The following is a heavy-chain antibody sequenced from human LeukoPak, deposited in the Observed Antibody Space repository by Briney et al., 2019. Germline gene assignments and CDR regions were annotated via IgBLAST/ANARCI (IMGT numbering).Heavy chain of an antibody. Sequence: GGSLRLSCAASGFTFSSYAMHWVRQAPGKGLEWVAVISYDGSNKYYADSVKGRFTISRDNSKNTLYLQMNSLRAEDTAVYYCARAVPPSYYDFWSGYYGYFDYWGQGTLVTVSS. V-gene: IGHV3-30-3*01. D-gene: IGHD3-3*01. CDR3: ARAVPPSYYDFWSGYYGYFDY. CDR2: ISYDGSNK. CDR1: GFTFSSYA. J-gene: IGHJ4*02.